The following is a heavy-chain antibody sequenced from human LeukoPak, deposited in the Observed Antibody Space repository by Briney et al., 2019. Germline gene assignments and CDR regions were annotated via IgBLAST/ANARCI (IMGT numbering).Heavy chain of an antibody. V-gene: IGHV3-23*01. CDR2: IRGSGDRT. CDR3: AKRDNNDYYTGLHVFDI. J-gene: IGHJ3*02. D-gene: IGHD3-22*01. Sequence: GGSLRLSCAASGFTFSSYAMTWVRQAPGKGREWVSEIRGSGDRTYYTDSVKGRFTISRDNSKNTLDLQMNGLRAEDTAVYFCAKRDNNDYYTGLHVFDIWGQGTMVTVSS. CDR1: GFTFSSYA.